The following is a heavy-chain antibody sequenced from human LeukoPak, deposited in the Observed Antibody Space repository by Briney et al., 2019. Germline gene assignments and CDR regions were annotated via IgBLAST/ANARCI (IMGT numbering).Heavy chain of an antibody. CDR2: NYPGDSDT. D-gene: IGHD6-6*01. Sequence: GASLKISCTGSGYSFTSYWIGWVRQMPGKVLEWMGINYPGDSDTRYSPSFQGQVTISADKPISTAYLQWSSLKASDTAMYYCARSSGLNPFDYWGQGTLVTVSS. V-gene: IGHV5-51*04. J-gene: IGHJ4*02. CDR1: GYSFTSYW. CDR3: ARSSGLNPFDY.